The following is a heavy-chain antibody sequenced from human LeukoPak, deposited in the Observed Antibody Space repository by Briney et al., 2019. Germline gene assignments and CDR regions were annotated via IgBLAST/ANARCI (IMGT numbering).Heavy chain of an antibody. D-gene: IGHD3-10*02. J-gene: IGHJ6*04. CDR2: ISSSGSTI. CDR1: GFTFSSYS. CDR3: AELGITMIGGV. Sequence: GGSLRLSCAASGFTFSSYSMNWVRQAPGKGLEWVSYISSSGSTIYYADSVKGRFTISRDNAKNSLYLQMNSLRAEDTAVYYCAELGITMIGGVWGKGTTVTVSS. V-gene: IGHV3-48*04.